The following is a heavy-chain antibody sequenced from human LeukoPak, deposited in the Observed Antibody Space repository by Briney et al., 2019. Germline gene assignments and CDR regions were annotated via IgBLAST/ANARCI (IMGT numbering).Heavy chain of an antibody. J-gene: IGHJ4*02. V-gene: IGHV3-74*01. CDR2: INSDGSST. Sequence: PGGSLRLSCAASGFTFSSYWMHWVRQAPGKGLVWVSRINSDGSSTSYADSVKGRFTISRDNAKNTLYLQMNSLRAEDTAVYYCARGQPRGIIPGLTHLVSDYFDYWGQGTLVTVSS. D-gene: IGHD4/OR15-4a*01. CDR1: GFTFSSYW. CDR3: ARGQPRGIIPGLTHLVSDYFDY.